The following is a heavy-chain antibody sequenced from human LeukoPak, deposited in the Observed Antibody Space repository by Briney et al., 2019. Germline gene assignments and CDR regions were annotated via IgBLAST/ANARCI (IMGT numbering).Heavy chain of an antibody. D-gene: IGHD2-15*01. CDR1: GDSISRYY. Sequence: SETLSLTCTVSGDSISRYYWSWIRQSPGKGLEWIGYISDSGSISYNPSLQSRVTLSLDTSKNHFSLKLRSVTAADTAIYYCARGGSSWRDWFDPWGQGTLVTVSS. V-gene: IGHV4-59*01. CDR2: ISDSGSI. J-gene: IGHJ5*02. CDR3: ARGGSSWRDWFDP.